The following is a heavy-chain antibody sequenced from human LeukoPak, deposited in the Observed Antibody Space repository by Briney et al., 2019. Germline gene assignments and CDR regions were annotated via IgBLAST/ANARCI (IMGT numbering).Heavy chain of an antibody. CDR1: GGXVSSGSFY. J-gene: IGHJ4*02. CDR2: IYYSGST. V-gene: IGHV4-61*01. Sequence: SETLSLTCIVSGGXVSSGSFYWTWVRQPPGKGLEWIGYIYYSGSTNYNPSLKSRVTISVDTSKNQFSLKLSSVTAADTAVYYCARLDHGSGFSYWGQGTLVTVSS. D-gene: IGHD3-10*01. CDR3: ARLDHGSGFSY.